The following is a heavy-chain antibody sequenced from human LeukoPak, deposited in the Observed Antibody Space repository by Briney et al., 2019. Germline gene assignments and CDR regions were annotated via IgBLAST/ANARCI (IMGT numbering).Heavy chain of an antibody. CDR2: IYYSGST. V-gene: IGHV4-59*12. D-gene: IGHD3-10*01. J-gene: IGHJ5*02. Sequence: PSETLSLTCTVSGGSISSYYWSWIRQPPGKGLEWIGYIYYSGSTNYNPSLKSRVTISVDTSKNQFSLKLSSVTAADTAVYYCARFYGSGSNNWFDPWGQGTLVTVSS. CDR1: GGSISSYY. CDR3: ARFYGSGSNNWFDP.